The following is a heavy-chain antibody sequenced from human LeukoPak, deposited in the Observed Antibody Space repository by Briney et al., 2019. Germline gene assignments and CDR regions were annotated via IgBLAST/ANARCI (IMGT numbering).Heavy chain of an antibody. CDR1: GASISRSDYF. D-gene: IGHD4-17*01. CDR2: IYYSGST. V-gene: IGHV4-39*01. Sequence: SETLSLTCTVSGASISRSDYFWGWIRQPPGKGLEWIGSIYYSGSTYYSPSLKGRVTISVDTSKNQFSLKLNSVTAADTAVYYCARSSEYGEPFNYWGQGTLVTVSS. J-gene: IGHJ4*02. CDR3: ARSSEYGEPFNY.